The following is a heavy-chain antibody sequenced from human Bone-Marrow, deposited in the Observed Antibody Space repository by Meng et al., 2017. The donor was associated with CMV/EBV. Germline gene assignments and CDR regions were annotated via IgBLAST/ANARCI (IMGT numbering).Heavy chain of an antibody. D-gene: IGHD2-2*01. CDR2: INWNSGSI. Sequence: GESLKISCAASGFTFSSYWMHWVRQAPGKGLEWVSGINWNSGSIGYADSVKGRFTISRDNAKNTVFLQMNSLRVEDTAVYYCAKDSGYCTSTRCPYYNGLDVWGQGTTVTVSS. CDR1: GFTFSSYW. J-gene: IGHJ6*02. V-gene: IGHV3-74*01. CDR3: AKDSGYCTSTRCPYYNGLDV.